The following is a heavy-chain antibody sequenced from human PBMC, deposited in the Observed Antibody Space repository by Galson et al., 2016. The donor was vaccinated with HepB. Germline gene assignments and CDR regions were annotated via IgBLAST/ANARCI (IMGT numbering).Heavy chain of an antibody. CDR3: ARTSVVVPSDSATKLGVNWIDP. CDR1: GGSISSYY. CDR2: IFYNDRT. V-gene: IGHV4-59*01. J-gene: IGHJ5*02. Sequence: SETLSLTCTVSGGSISSYYWSWIRQSPGKGLEWIGYIFYNDRTNSNPALKNRVSISVDASNNQFSLKLSSVTDEDTAVYYCARTSVVVPSDSATKLGVNWIDPWGRGTLAIVSS. D-gene: IGHD2-2*01.